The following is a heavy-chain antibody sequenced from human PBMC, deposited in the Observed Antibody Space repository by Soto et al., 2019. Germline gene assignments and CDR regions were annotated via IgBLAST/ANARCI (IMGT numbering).Heavy chain of an antibody. Sequence: SETLSLTCAVSGGSISSGGYSWSWIRQPPGKGLEWIGYIYHSGSTYYNPSLKSRVTISVDRSKNQFSLKLSSVTAADTAVYYGARSAIIAVACFDYWGQGTLVTVAS. CDR2: IYHSGST. J-gene: IGHJ4*02. CDR3: ARSAIIAVACFDY. CDR1: GGSISSGGYS. V-gene: IGHV4-30-2*01. D-gene: IGHD6-19*01.